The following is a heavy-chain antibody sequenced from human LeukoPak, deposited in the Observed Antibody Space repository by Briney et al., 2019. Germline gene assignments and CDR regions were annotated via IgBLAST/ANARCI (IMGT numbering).Heavy chain of an antibody. CDR1: GGSFSGYY. J-gene: IGHJ4*02. V-gene: IGHV4-34*01. D-gene: IGHD2-21*02. CDR2: IIHSGSS. CDR3: ARGHSSVVTAIPYYFDY. Sequence: SETLSLTCAVYGGSFSGYYWSWIRQPPGKGLEWIGEIIHSGSSSYNPSLKSRVTISVDTSKNQVSLKLSSVTAADTAVYYCARGHSSVVTAIPYYFDYWGQGTLVTVSS.